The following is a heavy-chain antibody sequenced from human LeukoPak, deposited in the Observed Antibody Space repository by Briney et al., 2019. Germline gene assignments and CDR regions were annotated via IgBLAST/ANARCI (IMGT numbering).Heavy chain of an antibody. D-gene: IGHD3-10*01. CDR1: GYIFTSYY. J-gene: IGHJ4*02. Sequence: ASVKVSCKASGYIFTSYYMHWVRQAPGQGLEWMGIINPSGGSTNYAQKFQGRVTITADESTSTAYMELSSLRSEDTAVYYCARGPPNYYGSGSSLDYWGQGTLVTVSS. V-gene: IGHV1-46*01. CDR2: INPSGGST. CDR3: ARGPPNYYGSGSSLDY.